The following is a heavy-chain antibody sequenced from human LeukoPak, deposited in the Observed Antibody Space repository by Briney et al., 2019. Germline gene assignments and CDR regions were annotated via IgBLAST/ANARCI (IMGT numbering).Heavy chain of an antibody. CDR3: ARAMVRGVISYHYYYMDV. V-gene: IGHV1-69*05. Sequence: GSSVKVSCKASGGTFSSYAISWVRQAPGQGLEWMGRIIPIFGTANYAQKFQGRVTITTDESTSTAYMELSSLRSEDTAVYYCARAMVRGVISYHYYYMDVWGKGTTVTVSS. D-gene: IGHD3-10*01. CDR1: GGTFSSYA. J-gene: IGHJ6*03. CDR2: IIPIFGTA.